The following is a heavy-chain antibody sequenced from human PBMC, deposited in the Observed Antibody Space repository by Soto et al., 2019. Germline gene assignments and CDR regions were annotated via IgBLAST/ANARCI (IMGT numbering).Heavy chain of an antibody. CDR1: GFTFSSYE. Sequence: EVQLVKSGGGLVQPGGSLRLSCAASGFTFSSYEMNWVRQAPGKGPEWVSHISEGGTIYYADSVKGRFSISRDNAKNSVFLQMNSLRAEDTAVYYCARSTGSYRPFDFWGQGTLVTVSS. CDR2: ISEGGTI. V-gene: IGHV3-48*03. D-gene: IGHD2-8*02. CDR3: ARSTGSYRPFDF. J-gene: IGHJ4*02.